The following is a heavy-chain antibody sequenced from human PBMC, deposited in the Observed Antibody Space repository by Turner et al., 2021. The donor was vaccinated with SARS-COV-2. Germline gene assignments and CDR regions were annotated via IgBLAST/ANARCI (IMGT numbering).Heavy chain of an antibody. CDR3: ARDPSNTSGRYQYFDY. J-gene: IGHJ4*02. Sequence: QGQLVQSGAEVKKPGASVKVSCKGSGYALTHHGISWVRQAPGQGLEWMRWISCYNGDTKYAEKFQGRVTMTKDTSTGTANMEMTSLRSDDTAVYYCARDPSNTSGRYQYFDYWGQGTLVTVSS. CDR1: GYALTHHG. D-gene: IGHD6-19*01. CDR2: ISCYNGDT. V-gene: IGHV1-18*01.